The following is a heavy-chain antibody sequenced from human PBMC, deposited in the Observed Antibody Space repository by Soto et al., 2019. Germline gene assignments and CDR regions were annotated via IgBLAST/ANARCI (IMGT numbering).Heavy chain of an antibody. CDR2: MNPNSGNT. Sequence: QVQLVQSGAEVKKPGASVKVSCKASGYTFTSYDINWVRQATGQGLEWMGWMNPNSGNTGYAQKFQGRVTMTRNTSISTAYMELSSLRSEDTAVYYCARSYNWKDYYYGMDVWDQGTTVTVSS. CDR1: GYTFTSYD. D-gene: IGHD1-1*01. V-gene: IGHV1-8*01. J-gene: IGHJ6*02. CDR3: ARSYNWKDYYYGMDV.